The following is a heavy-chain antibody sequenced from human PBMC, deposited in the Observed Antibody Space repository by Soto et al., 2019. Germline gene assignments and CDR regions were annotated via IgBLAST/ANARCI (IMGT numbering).Heavy chain of an antibody. J-gene: IGHJ4*02. CDR3: AGHVDNKGNEYYFTS. D-gene: IGHD1-1*01. CDR2: IGYTGTI. Sequence: SETLSLTCTASGGSISSNSYYWGWIRQSPGKGLEWIGSIGYTGTIYYNPSLQSRVTMSVDTSENQISLRLSSMTAADTAVYYFAGHVDNKGNEYYFTSWRKGPLVTASS. CDR1: GGSISSNSYY. V-gene: IGHV4-39*01.